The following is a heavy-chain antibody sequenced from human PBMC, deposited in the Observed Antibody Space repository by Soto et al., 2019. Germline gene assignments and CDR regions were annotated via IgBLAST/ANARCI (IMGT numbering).Heavy chain of an antibody. D-gene: IGHD6-6*01. Sequence: QVQLVESGGGVVQPGRSLRLSCAASGFTFSSYAMHWVRQAPGTGLEWVAVISYEGSNKYYADSVKGRFTISRDNSKNTLYLQMNSLRTGDTAVYYYARVLGGIASVPFDYCGQGALVTVSS. J-gene: IGHJ4*02. CDR1: GFTFSSYA. V-gene: IGHV3-30-3*01. CDR3: ARVLGGIASVPFDY. CDR2: ISYEGSNK.